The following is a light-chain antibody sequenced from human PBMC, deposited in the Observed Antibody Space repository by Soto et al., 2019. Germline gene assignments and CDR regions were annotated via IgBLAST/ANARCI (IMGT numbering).Light chain of an antibody. CDR1: SSNIGAGSD. J-gene: IGLJ1*01. CDR2: ANN. Sequence: QSSLTQPPSVSGAPGRRVTVSCTGSSSNIGAGSDVHWYQQLPGTAPKLLIFANNNRPSGVPDRFSGSKSGTSASLAITGLQADDEADYYCQSYDNSLSAYVFGTGTKSPS. V-gene: IGLV1-40*01. CDR3: QSYDNSLSAYV.